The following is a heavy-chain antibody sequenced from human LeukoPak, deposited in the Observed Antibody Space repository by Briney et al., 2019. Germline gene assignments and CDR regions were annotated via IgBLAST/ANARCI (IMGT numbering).Heavy chain of an antibody. V-gene: IGHV1-18*01. J-gene: IGHJ6*03. CDR1: GYTFTSYG. D-gene: IGHD2-8*01. CDR3: AKDRVYAIGGWCMDV. CDR2: ISAYNGNT. Sequence: ASVKVSCKASGYTFTSYGISWVRQAPGQGLEWMGWISAYNGNTNYAQKLQGRVTMTTDTSTSTAYMELRSLRSDDTAVYYCAKDRVYAIGGWCMDVWGKGTPVTVSS.